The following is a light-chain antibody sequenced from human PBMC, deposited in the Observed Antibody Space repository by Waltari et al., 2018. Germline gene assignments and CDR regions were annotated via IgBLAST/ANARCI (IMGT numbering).Light chain of an antibody. CDR2: QDH. CDR1: SGSIASNY. J-gene: IGLJ2*01. Sequence: NFMLTQPHSVSESPGKTVTISCTRSSGSIASNYVQWYQQRPGSSPTTVLYQDHQRPSGVPYRFSGSIDSSSNSASLTISGLKTEDEADYYCQSYDSSGVVVFGGGTKLTVL. V-gene: IGLV6-57*01. CDR3: QSYDSSGVVV.